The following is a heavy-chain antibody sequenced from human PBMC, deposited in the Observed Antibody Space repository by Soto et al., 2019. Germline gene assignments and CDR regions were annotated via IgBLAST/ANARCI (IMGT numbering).Heavy chain of an antibody. V-gene: IGHV4-31*03. CDR2: ISYSGST. Sequence: QVQLQESGPGLVKPSQTLSLTCTISGGSINSGGYYWSWIRQHPGKGLEWIGYISYSGSTYYNPSLKSRVTISVDTSKNQLSLKLSSVTAADTAVYYCVTSDYDSSGYYGGFDYWGQGTLVTVSS. CDR1: GGSINSGGYY. D-gene: IGHD3-22*01. CDR3: VTSDYDSSGYYGGFDY. J-gene: IGHJ4*02.